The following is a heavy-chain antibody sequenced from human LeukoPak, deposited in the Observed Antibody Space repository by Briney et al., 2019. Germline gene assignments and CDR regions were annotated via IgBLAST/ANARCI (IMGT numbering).Heavy chain of an antibody. CDR3: ARDRVIQLGYYYYMDV. J-gene: IGHJ6*03. CDR1: GFTFSSYE. V-gene: IGHV3-48*03. CDR2: ISSSGSTI. Sequence: GGSLRLSCAASGFTFSSYEMNWVRQAPGKGLEWVSYISSSGSTIYYADSVKGRFTISRDNAKNSLYLQMNSLRAEDTAVYYCARDRVIQLGYYYYMDVWGKGTTVTISS. D-gene: IGHD5-18*01.